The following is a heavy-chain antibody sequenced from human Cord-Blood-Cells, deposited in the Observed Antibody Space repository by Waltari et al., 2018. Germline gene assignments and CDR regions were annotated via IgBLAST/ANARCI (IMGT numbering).Heavy chain of an antibody. Sequence: QVQLQESGPGLVKPSETLSLTCAVSGYSISSGYYWGWIRQPPGKGLEWIGSIYHSGSNYYNPSRKSRVTISVDTSKNQFSLKLSSVTAADTAVYYCARTPLSRYFDLWGRGTLVTVSS. D-gene: IGHD2-15*01. V-gene: IGHV4-38-2*01. CDR3: ARTPLSRYFDL. CDR1: GYSISSGYY. CDR2: IYHSGSN. J-gene: IGHJ2*01.